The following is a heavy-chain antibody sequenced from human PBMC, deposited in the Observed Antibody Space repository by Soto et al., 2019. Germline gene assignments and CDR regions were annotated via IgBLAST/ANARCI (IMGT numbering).Heavy chain of an antibody. CDR2: TSYDGSKK. V-gene: IGHV3-30*18. CDR3: AKDRGLADPHYYGLDV. Sequence: LRLSCAASGFAFGTYGMHWVRQAPGKGLEWVAVTSYDGSKKYYADSVKGRFTISRDNSNNTVYLQMNSLRLEDTAIYYCAKDRGLADPHYYGLDVWGQGTTVTVYS. CDR1: GFAFGTYG. D-gene: IGHD3-10*01. J-gene: IGHJ6*02.